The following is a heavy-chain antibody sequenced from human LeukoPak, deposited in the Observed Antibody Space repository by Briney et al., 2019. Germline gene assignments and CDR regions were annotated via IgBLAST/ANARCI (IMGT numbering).Heavy chain of an antibody. V-gene: IGHV3-53*01. CDR1: GFIVSSNY. CDR3: AALARGY. CDR2: IHNDGST. J-gene: IGHJ4*02. Sequence: SGGSLRLSCAASGFIVSSNYMTWVRQAPGEGLEWVSVIHNDGSTYYTDSVKGRFTISRDNSKNTLYLQMNSLRVEDTAVYYCAALARGYWGQGTLVTVSS. D-gene: IGHD3-10*01.